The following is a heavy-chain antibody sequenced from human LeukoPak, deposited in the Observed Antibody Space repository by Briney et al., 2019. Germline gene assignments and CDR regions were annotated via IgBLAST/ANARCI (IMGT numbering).Heavy chain of an antibody. V-gene: IGHV4-59*01. Sequence: SGTLSLTCGVSGGSISSYYWSWIRQPPGKGLEWIGYISYSGSTNYNPSLKSRVTISVDTSKNQFSLKLSSVTAADTAIYYCARLYSSSLGRVFDYWGQGTLVTVSS. CDR1: GGSISSYY. D-gene: IGHD6-13*01. J-gene: IGHJ4*02. CDR2: ISYSGST. CDR3: ARLYSSSLGRVFDY.